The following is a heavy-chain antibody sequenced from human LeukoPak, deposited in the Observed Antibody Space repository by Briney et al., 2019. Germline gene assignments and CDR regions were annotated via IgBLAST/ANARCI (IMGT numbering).Heavy chain of an antibody. CDR3: ARDLIAAAGNWFDP. V-gene: IGHV3-21*01. Sequence: PGGSPRLSCAASGFTFSSYSMNWVRQAPGKGLEWVSSISSSSSYIYYADSVKGRFTISRDNAKNSLYLQMNSLRAEDTAVYYCARDLIAAAGNWFDPWGQGTLVTVSS. D-gene: IGHD6-13*01. CDR1: GFTFSSYS. CDR2: ISSSSSYI. J-gene: IGHJ5*02.